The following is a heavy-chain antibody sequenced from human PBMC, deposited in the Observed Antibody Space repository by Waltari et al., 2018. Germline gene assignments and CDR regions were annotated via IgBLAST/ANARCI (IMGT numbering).Heavy chain of an antibody. Sequence: VQLVESGGGLVQPGGSLRLSCAASGFTFSSYAMHWVRQAPGKGLECVAVISYDGSNKYYADSVKGRFTISRDNSKNTLYLQMNSLRAEDTAVYYCARDRGNWFDPWGQGTLVTVSS. CDR1: GFTFSSYA. CDR3: ARDRGNWFDP. V-gene: IGHV3-30-3*01. CDR2: ISYDGSNK. J-gene: IGHJ5*02.